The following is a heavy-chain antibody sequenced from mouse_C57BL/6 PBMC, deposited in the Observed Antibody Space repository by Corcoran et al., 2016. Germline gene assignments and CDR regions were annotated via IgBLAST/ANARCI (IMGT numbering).Heavy chain of an antibody. D-gene: IGHD1-1*01. CDR2: INPNNGGT. V-gene: IGHV1-26*01. J-gene: IGHJ3*01. Sequence: EVQLQQSGPELVKPGASVKISCKASGYTFTDYYMNWVKQSHGKSLEWIGDINPNNGGTSYNQKFKGKATLTVDKSSSTAYMELRSLTSEDSAVYYCVYGSSSWFAYWGQGTLGTVSA. CDR1: GYTFTDYY. CDR3: VYGSSSWFAY.